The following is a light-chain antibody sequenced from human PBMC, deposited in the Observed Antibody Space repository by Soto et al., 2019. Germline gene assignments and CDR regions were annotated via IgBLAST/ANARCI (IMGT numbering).Light chain of an antibody. V-gene: IGLV1-47*01. CDR3: AAWDDSRSGHV. CDR1: SSNIGSNY. Sequence: QSVLTQPPSASGTPGQRVTISCSGSSSNIGSNYVYWYQQLPGTAPKLLIYRNNQRPSGVPDRFSGSKSGTSASLALSGRRYEDEDDYYCAAWDDSRSGHVFGTGTKVTVL. CDR2: RNN. J-gene: IGLJ1*01.